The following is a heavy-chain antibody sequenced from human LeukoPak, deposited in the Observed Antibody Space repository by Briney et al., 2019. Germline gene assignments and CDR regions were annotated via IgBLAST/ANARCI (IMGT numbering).Heavy chain of an antibody. CDR3: AKDKGLRWPYAFDI. CDR2: ISGSGGST. D-gene: IGHD5-12*01. CDR1: GFTFSSYA. Sequence: GGSLRLSCAASGFTFSSYAMSWVRQAPGKGLEWVSVISGSGGSTYYADSVKGRFTISRDNAKNSLYLQMNSLRAEDTALYYCAKDKGLRWPYAFDIWGQGTMVTVSS. V-gene: IGHV3-23*01. J-gene: IGHJ3*02.